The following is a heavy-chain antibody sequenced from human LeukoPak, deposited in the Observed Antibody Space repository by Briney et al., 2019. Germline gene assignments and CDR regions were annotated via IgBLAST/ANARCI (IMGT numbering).Heavy chain of an antibody. CDR3: ARDAQRVMEWLPRYYYYMDV. Sequence: GASVKVSCKASGYTFTGYYMHWVRQAPGQGLEWMGWINPNSGGTNYAQKFQGRVTMTRDTSISTAYMELSRLRSDDTAVYYCARDAQRVMEWLPRYYYYMDVWGKGTTVTVSS. V-gene: IGHV1-2*02. CDR1: GYTFTGYY. J-gene: IGHJ6*03. CDR2: INPNSGGT. D-gene: IGHD3-3*01.